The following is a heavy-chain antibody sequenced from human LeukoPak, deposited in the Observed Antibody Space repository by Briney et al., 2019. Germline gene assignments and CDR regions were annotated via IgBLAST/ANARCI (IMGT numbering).Heavy chain of an antibody. Sequence: GGSPRLSCAASGFTFSSYSMNWVRQAPGKGLEWVSSISSSSSYIYYADSVKGRFTISRDNAKNSLYLQMNSLRAEDTAVYYCARVGGLLWFGEPGAFDIWGQGTMVTVSS. CDR1: GFTFSSYS. CDR2: ISSSSSYI. D-gene: IGHD3-10*01. V-gene: IGHV3-21*01. CDR3: ARVGGLLWFGEPGAFDI. J-gene: IGHJ3*02.